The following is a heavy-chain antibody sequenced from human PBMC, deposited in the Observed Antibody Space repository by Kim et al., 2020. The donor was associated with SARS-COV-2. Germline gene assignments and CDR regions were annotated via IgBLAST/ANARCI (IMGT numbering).Heavy chain of an antibody. CDR3: ARVTLYSSGWSP. D-gene: IGHD6-19*01. Sequence: IYADSVKGRLPISRDNAKNTLYLQLNRLRAEDTAVYYCARVTLYSSGWSPWGQGTLVTVSS. J-gene: IGHJ5*02. V-gene: IGHV3-74*01.